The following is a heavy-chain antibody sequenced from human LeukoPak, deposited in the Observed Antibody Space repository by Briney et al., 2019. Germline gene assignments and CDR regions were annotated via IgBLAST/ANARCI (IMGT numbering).Heavy chain of an antibody. J-gene: IGHJ4*02. D-gene: IGHD3-16*01. CDR3: ARGGQGANDY. CDR1: GYTFTSFG. CDR2: ISAYSGDT. V-gene: IGHV1-18*01. Sequence: ASVKVSCKASGYTFTSFGISWVRQAPGQGLEWAGWISAYSGDTDYAQKLQGRVTMTTDTSTTTAYLELRSLKSDDTAVYYCARGGQGANDYWGQGTLVTVSS.